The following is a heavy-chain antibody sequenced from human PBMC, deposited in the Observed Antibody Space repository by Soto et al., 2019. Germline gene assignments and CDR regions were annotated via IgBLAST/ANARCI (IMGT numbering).Heavy chain of an antibody. D-gene: IGHD3-3*01. Sequence: SLRLSCAASGFTFDDYAMHWVRQAPGKGLEWVSAISSSSSNIDYADSVKGRFTISRDNAKNSLYLQMNSLRAEDTAVYYCARVWAAGDFWSGPTPYWGQGTLVTVSS. CDR3: ARVWAAGDFWSGPTPY. V-gene: IGHV3-9*01. CDR2: ISSSSSNI. J-gene: IGHJ4*02. CDR1: GFTFDDYA.